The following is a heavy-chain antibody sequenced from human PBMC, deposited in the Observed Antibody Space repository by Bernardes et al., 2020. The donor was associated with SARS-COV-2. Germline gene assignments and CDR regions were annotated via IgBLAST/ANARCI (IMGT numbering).Heavy chain of an antibody. V-gene: IGHV4-39*01. D-gene: IGHD4-17*01. CDR1: GGSISSSSYY. CDR2: IYYSGST. J-gene: IGHJ2*01. CDR3: ARGGYGDCEWYFDL. Sequence: SETLSLTCTVSGGSISSSSYYWGWIRQPPGKGLEWIGSIYYSGSTYYNPSLKSRVTISVDTSKNQFSLKLSSVTAADTAVYYCARGGYGDCEWYFDLWGRGTLVTVSS.